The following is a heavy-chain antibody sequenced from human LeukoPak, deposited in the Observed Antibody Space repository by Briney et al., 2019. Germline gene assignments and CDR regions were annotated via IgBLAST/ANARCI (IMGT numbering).Heavy chain of an antibody. CDR1: EFSVGSNY. CDR2: IYSGGST. D-gene: IGHD4-17*01. V-gene: IGHV3-66*01. J-gene: IGHJ5*02. CDR3: AKSAVTTIINWFDP. Sequence: PGGSLRLSCAASEFSVGSNYMTWVRQAPGKGLEWVSLIYSGGSTYYADSVKGRFTISRDNSKNTLYLQMNSLRADDTAVYYCAKSAVTTIINWFDPWGQGTLVTVSS.